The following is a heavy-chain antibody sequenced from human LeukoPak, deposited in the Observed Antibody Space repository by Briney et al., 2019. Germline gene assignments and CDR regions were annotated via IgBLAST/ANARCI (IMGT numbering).Heavy chain of an antibody. CDR2: IWYDGNNK. D-gene: IGHD3-9*01. V-gene: IGHV3-33*01. Sequence: GGSLRLSCAASGFTFSSYGMHWVRQAPGKGLEWVAVIWYDGNNKYYADSVKGRFTMSRDNSKNTLYLQMNSLRAEDTAVYYCARSTSSEYDIYHFDYWGQGTLVTVSS. CDR1: GFTFSSYG. CDR3: ARSTSSEYDIYHFDY. J-gene: IGHJ4*02.